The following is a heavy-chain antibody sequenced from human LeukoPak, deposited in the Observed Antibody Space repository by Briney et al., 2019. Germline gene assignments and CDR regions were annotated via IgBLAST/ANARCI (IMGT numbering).Heavy chain of an antibody. Sequence: SETLSLTCTVSGGSMSSGGYYWSWIRQHPGKGLEWIGYIYYSGSTYYNPSLKSRVTISVDTSKNQFSLKLSSVTAADTAVYYCVRIFGVAVIDYWGQGTLVTVSS. CDR2: IYYSGST. V-gene: IGHV4-31*03. CDR3: VRIFGVAVIDY. D-gene: IGHD3-3*01. J-gene: IGHJ4*02. CDR1: GGSMSSGGYY.